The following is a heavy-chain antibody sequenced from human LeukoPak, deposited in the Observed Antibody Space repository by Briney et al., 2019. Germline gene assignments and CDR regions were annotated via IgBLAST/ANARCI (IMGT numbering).Heavy chain of an antibody. V-gene: IGHV1-69*13. CDR2: IIPIFGTA. CDR1: GGTFSSYA. CDR3: ARGNDYYDSSGGLHYFDY. Sequence: SVKVSCKASGGTFSSYAISWVRQAPGQGLEWMGGIIPIFGTANYAQKFQGRVTITADESTSTAYMELSSLRSEDTAVYYCARGNDYYDSSGGLHYFDYWGQGTLVTVSP. J-gene: IGHJ4*02. D-gene: IGHD3-22*01.